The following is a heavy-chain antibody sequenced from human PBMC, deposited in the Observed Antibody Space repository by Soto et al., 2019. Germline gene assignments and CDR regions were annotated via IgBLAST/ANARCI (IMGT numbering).Heavy chain of an antibody. V-gene: IGHV4-39*01. D-gene: IGHD3-22*01. CDR2: VYYSGST. J-gene: IGHJ4*02. CDR1: GDSISGRFHY. CDR3: ARHVKGGYYYLDY. Sequence: SETLSLTCTVSGDSISGRFHYWGWIRQPPGKGLEWIGSVYYSGSTYYNPSLKSRVTISVHTSKNQFSLKLSSVTAADTAVYYCARHVKGGYYYLDYWGQGSLVTVS.